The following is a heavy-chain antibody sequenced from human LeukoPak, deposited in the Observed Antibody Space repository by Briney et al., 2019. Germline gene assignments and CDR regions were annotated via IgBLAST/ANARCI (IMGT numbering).Heavy chain of an antibody. D-gene: IGHD6-19*01. J-gene: IGHJ1*01. CDR3: TTDQQWLVPEYFQH. CDR1: GFTFSNAW. CDR2: IKSKTDGGTT. Sequence: PGGSLRLSCAASGFTFSNAWMSWVRQAPGKGLRWVGRIKSKTDGGTTDYAAPVKGRFTISRDDSKNTLYLQMNSLKTEDTAVYYCTTDQQWLVPEYFQHWGQGTLVTVSS. V-gene: IGHV3-15*01.